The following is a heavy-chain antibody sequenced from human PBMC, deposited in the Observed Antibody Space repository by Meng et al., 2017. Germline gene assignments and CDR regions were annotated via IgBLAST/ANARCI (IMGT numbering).Heavy chain of an antibody. D-gene: IGHD1-26*01. CDR3: ARGSYSFDS. CDR1: GDSVSSNSAA. V-gene: IGHV6-1*01. Sequence: QIPLQQSGPGLVKPSQTLSLLCAISGDSVSSNSAAWNWIRQSPSRGLEWLGRAYYRSKWYHDYAESVKSRISIDPDTSKNQFSLQLRSVTPEDSAVYYCARGSYSFDSWGQRTLVTVSS. CDR2: AYYRSKWYH. J-gene: IGHJ4*02.